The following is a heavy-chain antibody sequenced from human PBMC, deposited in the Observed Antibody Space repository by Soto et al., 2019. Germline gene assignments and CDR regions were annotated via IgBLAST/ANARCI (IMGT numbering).Heavy chain of an antibody. Sequence: QVQLVQSGAEVKKPGASVKVSCKVSGYTLTELSMHWVRQAPGKGLEWMGGFDPEDGETIYAQKFQGRVTMTGDTSTDTAYMELSSLRSEDTAVYYCARVSFEVAVAVAAGFDPWGQGTLVTVSS. CDR2: FDPEDGET. V-gene: IGHV1-24*01. CDR1: GYTLTELS. J-gene: IGHJ5*02. D-gene: IGHD6-19*01. CDR3: ARVSFEVAVAVAAGFDP.